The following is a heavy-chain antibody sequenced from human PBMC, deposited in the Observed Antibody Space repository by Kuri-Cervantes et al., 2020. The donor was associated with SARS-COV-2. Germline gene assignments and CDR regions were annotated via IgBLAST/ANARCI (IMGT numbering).Heavy chain of an antibody. J-gene: IGHJ3*01. D-gene: IGHD3-10*01. CDR3: ARPLAGGTGSSDAFDF. Sequence: SETLSLTCTVSGYSISSGYYWGWTRQPPGKGLEWIGTIHHSGTTYYNPSLESRVTISVDTSQNLFSLELTSVSAADTAVYYCARPLAGGTGSSDAFDFWGQGTLVTVSS. V-gene: IGHV4-38-2*02. CDR1: GYSISSGYY. CDR2: IHHSGTT.